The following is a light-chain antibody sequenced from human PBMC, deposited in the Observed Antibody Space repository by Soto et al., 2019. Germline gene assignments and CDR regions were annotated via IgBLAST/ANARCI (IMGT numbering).Light chain of an antibody. V-gene: IGKV3-15*01. CDR1: QGLSSN. Sequence: EIVMTQSPATLSVSPGERVTLSCRASQGLSSNLAWYQQKPGQAPRLLIFGASTRATGIPARFSGSGSGTEFTLTISSLQSEEFAVYYCQQYNNWPRITFGQGTRLEIK. CDR2: GAS. CDR3: QQYNNWPRIT. J-gene: IGKJ5*01.